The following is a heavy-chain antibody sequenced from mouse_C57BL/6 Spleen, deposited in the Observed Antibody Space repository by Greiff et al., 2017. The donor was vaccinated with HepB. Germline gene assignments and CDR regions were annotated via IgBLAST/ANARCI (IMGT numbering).Heavy chain of an antibody. CDR3: ATTMVTTWDY. V-gene: IGHV1-4*01. CDR2: INPSSGYT. D-gene: IGHD2-2*01. CDR1: GYTFTSYT. Sequence: QVQLQQSGAELARPGASVKMSCKASGYTFTSYTMHWVNQRPGQGLEWIGYINPSSGYTKYNQKFKDKATLTADKSSSTAYMQLSSLTSEDSAVYYCATTMVTTWDYWGQGTTLTVSS. J-gene: IGHJ2*01.